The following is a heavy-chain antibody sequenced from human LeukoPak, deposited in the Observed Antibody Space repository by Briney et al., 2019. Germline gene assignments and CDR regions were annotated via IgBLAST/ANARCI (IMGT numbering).Heavy chain of an antibody. D-gene: IGHD3-22*01. CDR3: ATSYFDSSGYLQYFDD. CDR1: GFTFNDYH. CDR2: ISSDNTYT. J-gene: IGHJ4*02. Sequence: GGFLRLSCAASGFTFNDYHMSWIRQAPGKGLEWVACISSDNTYTDYADSVKGRFTISRDNPKKSLYLQMNSLRDEDTAVYYCATSYFDSSGYLQYFDDWGQGTLVTVSS. V-gene: IGHV3-11*06.